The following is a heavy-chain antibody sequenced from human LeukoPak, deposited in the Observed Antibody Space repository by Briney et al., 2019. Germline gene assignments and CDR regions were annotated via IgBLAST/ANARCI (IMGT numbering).Heavy chain of an antibody. Sequence: GGSLRLSCAASGLTFDDYGMSWVRQAPGKGLEWVSGINWNGGNTAYADSVKGRFTISRDNAKDSLYLQMNSLRAEDTALYYCARGMYPGDAFDIWGQGTMVTVSS. CDR3: ARGMYPGDAFDI. V-gene: IGHV3-20*04. J-gene: IGHJ3*02. CDR2: INWNGGNT. D-gene: IGHD1-1*01. CDR1: GLTFDDYG.